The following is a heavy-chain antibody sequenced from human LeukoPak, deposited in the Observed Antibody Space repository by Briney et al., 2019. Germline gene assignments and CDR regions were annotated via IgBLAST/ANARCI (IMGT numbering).Heavy chain of an antibody. D-gene: IGHD3-22*01. Sequence: PGGSLRLSCAASGFSFSSYEMHWVRQAPGKGLEWVANIKKDGSEKYYVDAVKGRFTISRDNAKTSLYLQMNSLRAEDTAVYCCARARPSSGYYVRGLDYWGQGTLVTVSS. CDR2: IKKDGSEK. CDR1: GFSFSSYE. J-gene: IGHJ4*02. V-gene: IGHV3-7*01. CDR3: ARARPSSGYYVRGLDY.